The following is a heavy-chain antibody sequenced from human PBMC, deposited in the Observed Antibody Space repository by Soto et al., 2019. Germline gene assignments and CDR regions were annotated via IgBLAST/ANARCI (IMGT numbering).Heavy chain of an antibody. V-gene: IGHV1-18*01. D-gene: IGHD1-1*01. CDR3: ARSTGTAPYYYYYYYGMAV. Sequence: ASVKVSCKASGYIFVNYGIAWVRQAPGQGLEWMGWISPYSGNTHYASKVQGRLTMTTDTSTSTAYMDLGSLTSDDTAVYYCARSTGTAPYYYYYYYGMAVWGQGTTVTVSS. CDR1: GYIFVNYG. J-gene: IGHJ6*02. CDR2: ISPYSGNT.